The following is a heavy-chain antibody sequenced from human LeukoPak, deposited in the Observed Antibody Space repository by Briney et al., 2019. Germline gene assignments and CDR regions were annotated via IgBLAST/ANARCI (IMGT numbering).Heavy chain of an antibody. CDR3: ARRAKGLGYYMDV. Sequence: GASVKVSCRASGYTFTIYDIKWVRQATGQGLEGMGGMNPNSGNTDYAQKFQGRVTMTRNTSISTAYIELRSLTSEDTAMYYCARRAKGLGYYMDVWGKGTTVTISS. J-gene: IGHJ6*03. V-gene: IGHV1-8*01. D-gene: IGHD2-15*01. CDR1: GYTFTIYD. CDR2: MNPNSGNT.